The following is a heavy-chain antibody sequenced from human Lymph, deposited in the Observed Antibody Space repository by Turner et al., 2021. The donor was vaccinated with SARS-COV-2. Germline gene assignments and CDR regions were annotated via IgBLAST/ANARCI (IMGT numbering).Heavy chain of an antibody. CDR2: IYSGGST. Sequence: EVQLVASGGGLIQPGGSLRLSCAASGLTVSSNYLSWVRQAPGKGLEWVSLIYSGGSTYYADSVKGRFTISRDNSKNTLYLQMNSLRAEDTAVYYCARDLYYYGMDVWGQGTTVTVSS. J-gene: IGHJ6*02. V-gene: IGHV3-53*01. CDR3: ARDLYYYGMDV. CDR1: GLTVSSNY.